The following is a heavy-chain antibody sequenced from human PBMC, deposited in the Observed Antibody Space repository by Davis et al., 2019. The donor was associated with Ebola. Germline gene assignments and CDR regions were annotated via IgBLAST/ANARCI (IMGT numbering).Heavy chain of an antibody. J-gene: IGHJ5*02. CDR3: APARLGIGHNWFDP. D-gene: IGHD7-27*01. CDR2: INAGNGNT. Sequence: ASVKVSCKASGYTFTSYAMHWVRQAPGQRLEWMGWINAGNGNTKYSQKFQGRVTITRDTSASTAYMELSSLRSEDTAVYYCAPARLGIGHNWFDPWGQGTLVTVSS. V-gene: IGHV1-3*01. CDR1: GYTFTSYA.